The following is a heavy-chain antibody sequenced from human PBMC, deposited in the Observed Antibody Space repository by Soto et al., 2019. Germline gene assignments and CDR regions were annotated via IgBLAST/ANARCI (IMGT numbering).Heavy chain of an antibody. D-gene: IGHD6-25*01. CDR2: VYYSGST. CDR3: AREYKSGLYP. CDR1: GGSVSSGSYY. V-gene: IGHV4-61*01. J-gene: IGHJ5*02. Sequence: SETLSLTCTVSGGSVSSGSYYWSWIRQPPGKGLEWIGYVYYSGSTNYNPSLKSRVTISVDTSKNQFSLRLSSVSAADTAVYYCAREYKSGLYPWGQGTLVTVSS.